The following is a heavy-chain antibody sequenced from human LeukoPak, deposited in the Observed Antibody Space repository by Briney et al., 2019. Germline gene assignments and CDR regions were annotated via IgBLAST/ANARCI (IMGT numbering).Heavy chain of an antibody. CDR2: ISYNSDTT. J-gene: IGHJ6*03. Sequence: GGTLRLSCAASGFTFSAYGMTWVRQAPGKGLEWGSVISYNSDTTYYADSVKGRFTISRDNSKNTLYLQMNSLRAEDTAVYYCAKGYDTTYSHYYFMDVWGKGTTVTISS. V-gene: IGHV3-23*01. CDR1: GFTFSAYG. D-gene: IGHD3-22*01. CDR3: AKGYDTTYSHYYFMDV.